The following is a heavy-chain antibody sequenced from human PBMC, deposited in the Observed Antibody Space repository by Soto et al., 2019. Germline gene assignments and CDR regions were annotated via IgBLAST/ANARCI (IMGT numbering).Heavy chain of an antibody. V-gene: IGHV1-8*01. CDR1: GYTFTSYD. CDR2: MNPNSGNT. Sequence: QVQLVQSGAEVKKPGASVKVSCKASGYTFTSYDINWVRQATGQGLEWMGWMNPNSGNTGYAQKFQGRVTMTRNTSISTTYMELSSLRSEDTAVYYSARTCTAEAGYYYYGIDVWGQGTTVTVSS. J-gene: IGHJ6*02. CDR3: ARTCTAEAGYYYYGIDV. D-gene: IGHD2-2*01.